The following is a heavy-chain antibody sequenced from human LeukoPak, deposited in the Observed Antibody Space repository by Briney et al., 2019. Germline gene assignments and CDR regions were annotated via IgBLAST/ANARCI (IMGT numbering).Heavy chain of an antibody. D-gene: IGHD3-16*01. CDR3: TRERLRVGNLDY. CDR2: IYSSGST. Sequence: SETLSLTCTVSGGSISSYYWSWIRQPPGKGLEWIGYIYSSGSTNYNPSLKSRVTMSVDTSKNQFSLKLNSVTAADTAIYYCTRERLRVGNLDYWGQGTLVTVSS. J-gene: IGHJ4*02. V-gene: IGHV4-59*01. CDR1: GGSISSYY.